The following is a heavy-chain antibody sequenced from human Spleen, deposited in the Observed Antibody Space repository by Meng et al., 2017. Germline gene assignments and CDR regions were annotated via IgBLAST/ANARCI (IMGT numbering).Heavy chain of an antibody. D-gene: IGHD4-23*01. CDR1: GFTFDDSA. V-gene: IGHV3-43D*03. CDR3: AKALGQTTAVTPYYYDYGMDV. J-gene: IGHJ6*02. CDR2: ISWDGGRT. Sequence: GESLKISCVASGFTFDDSAMHWVRQAPGKGLEWVSLISWDGGRTYYADSVKGRFTISRDNSKDSLFLQMNSLRAEDTALYYCAKALGQTTAVTPYYYDYGMDVRGQGTTVTVSS.